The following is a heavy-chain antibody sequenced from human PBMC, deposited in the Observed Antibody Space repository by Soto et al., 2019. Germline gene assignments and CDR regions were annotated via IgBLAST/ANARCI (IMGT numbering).Heavy chain of an antibody. J-gene: IGHJ5*02. V-gene: IGHV1-8*01. D-gene: IGHD4-17*01. CDR2: MNPNSGNT. Sequence: QVQLVQSGAEVEKPGASVKVSCKASAYTFTSYDINWVRQATGQGLEWMGWMNPNSGNTGYAQKFQGRVTMTRNTSINTAYMELSSLSSEDTAVYYCARGPHTSVPTRGIVWFDPWGQGTLVTVSS. CDR3: ARGPHTSVPTRGIVWFDP. CDR1: AYTFTSYD.